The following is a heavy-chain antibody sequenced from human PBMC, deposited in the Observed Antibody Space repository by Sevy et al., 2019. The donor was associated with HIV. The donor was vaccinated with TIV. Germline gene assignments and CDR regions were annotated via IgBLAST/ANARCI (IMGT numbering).Heavy chain of an antibody. V-gene: IGHV3-23*01. CDR2: ISGSGGSGDKT. D-gene: IGHD3-22*01. CDR1: GFTFSSYA. J-gene: IGHJ4*02. Sequence: GGSLRLSCAASGFTFSSYAMNWVRQAPGKGLEWVSGISGSGGSGDKTNYADSVKGRFTISSDVSKNSLYLQLNSLRAEDTAIYYCARKYDSSGYFDYWGQGTLVTVSS. CDR3: ARKYDSSGYFDY.